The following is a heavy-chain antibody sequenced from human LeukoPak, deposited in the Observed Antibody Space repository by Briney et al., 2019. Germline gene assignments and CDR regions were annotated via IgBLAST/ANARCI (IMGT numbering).Heavy chain of an antibody. CDR1: GGTFSSYA. D-gene: IGHD6-19*01. Sequence: GASVKVSCKASGGTFSSYAISWVRQAPGQGLEWMGGIIPIFGTANYAQKFQGRVTITADESTSTAYMELSSLSSEDTAVYYCARGGIAVAATGAFDIWGQGTMVTVSS. V-gene: IGHV1-69*13. CDR3: ARGGIAVAATGAFDI. CDR2: IIPIFGTA. J-gene: IGHJ3*02.